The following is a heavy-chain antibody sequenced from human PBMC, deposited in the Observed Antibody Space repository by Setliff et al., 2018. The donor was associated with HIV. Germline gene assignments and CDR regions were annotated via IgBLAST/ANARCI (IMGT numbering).Heavy chain of an antibody. J-gene: IGHJ5*02. CDR3: ARDSVCGGDCYGWFDP. CDR1: GYTFTSYA. CDR2: INTNTGNP. Sequence: ASVKVSCKASGYTFTSYAMNWVRQAPGQGLEWMGWINTNTGNPTYAQGFTGRFVFSLDTSVSTAYLQISSLKAEDTAVYYCARDSVCGGDCYGWFDPWGQGTLVTAPQ. D-gene: IGHD2-21*02. V-gene: IGHV7-4-1*02.